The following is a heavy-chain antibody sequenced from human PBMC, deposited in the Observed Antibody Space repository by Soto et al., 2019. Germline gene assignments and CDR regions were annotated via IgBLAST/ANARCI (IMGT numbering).Heavy chain of an antibody. CDR1: GFSFSAYG. V-gene: IGHV3-33*01. D-gene: IGHD2-21*01. Sequence: GGSLRLSCTASGFSFSAYGMHWVRQAPGKGPQWVAVIWHDGSEKYYADSVKGRFTISRDNSKNKLFLQMHGLSAEDTAVYYCAGDTLRRIEVEPGEDYFYYAMDVWGRGTTVTVSS. J-gene: IGHJ6*02. CDR3: AGDTLRRIEVEPGEDYFYYAMDV. CDR2: IWHDGSEK.